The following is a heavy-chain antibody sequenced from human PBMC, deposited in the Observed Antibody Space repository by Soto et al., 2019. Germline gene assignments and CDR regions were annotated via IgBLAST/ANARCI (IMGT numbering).Heavy chain of an antibody. J-gene: IGHJ6*04. Sequence: AGWSLRLSCAASGFTFSSYAMSWVRQAPGKGLEWVSAISGSGGSTYYADSVKGRFTISRDNSKNTLYLQMNSLRAEDTAVYYCAKQGGYYDSSGHSGMDGWGKGTTVTGSS. V-gene: IGHV3-23*01. CDR3: AKQGGYYDSSGHSGMDG. CDR1: GFTFSSYA. CDR2: ISGSGGST. D-gene: IGHD3-22*01.